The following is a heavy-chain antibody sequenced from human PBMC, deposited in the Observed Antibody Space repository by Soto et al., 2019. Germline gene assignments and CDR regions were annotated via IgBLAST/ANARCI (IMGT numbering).Heavy chain of an antibody. D-gene: IGHD3-22*01. CDR3: ARDPYYRFSGMDV. CDR2: IYYSGST. J-gene: IGHJ6*02. CDR1: GGSISSGGYY. Sequence: QVQLQESGPGLVKPSQTLSLTCTVSGGSISSGGYYWSWIRRHPGKGLEWIAYIYYSGSTYYNPSLKSRVTISVDTSKNQFSLKLSSVTAADTAVYYCARDPYYRFSGMDVWGQGTTVTVSS. V-gene: IGHV4-31*03.